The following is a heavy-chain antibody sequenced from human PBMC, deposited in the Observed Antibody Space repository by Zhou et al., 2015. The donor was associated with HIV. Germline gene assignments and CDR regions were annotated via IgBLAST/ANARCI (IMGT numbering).Heavy chain of an antibody. J-gene: IGHJ4*02. CDR2: IIPIFGTP. V-gene: IGHV1-69*01. CDR3: ARLWEEYYYESP. D-gene: IGHD3-22*01. CDR1: GVTFTSFA. Sequence: QVQLVQSGAEVKKPGSSVKVSCKASGVTFTSFAISWLRQAPGQGLEWMGGIIPIFGTPKYAQKFQGRVTITADESTSTAYMELNSLRPEDTAVYFCARLWEEYYYESPWGQGTRVVVSS.